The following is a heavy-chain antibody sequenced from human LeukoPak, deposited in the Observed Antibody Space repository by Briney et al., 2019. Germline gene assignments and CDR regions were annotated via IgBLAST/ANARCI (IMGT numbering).Heavy chain of an antibody. D-gene: IGHD3-10*01. CDR1: GGSISSSNYY. CDR3: ARQISDYYYYYMDV. Sequence: SETLSLTCTVSGGSISSSNYYWGWIRQPPGKGLEWIGTIYYSGTTYYNPSLESRVTISEDTSKNQFSLTLSSVTAADTAVYYCARQISDYYYYYMDVWGKGTTVTVSS. J-gene: IGHJ6*03. CDR2: IYYSGTT. V-gene: IGHV4-39*01.